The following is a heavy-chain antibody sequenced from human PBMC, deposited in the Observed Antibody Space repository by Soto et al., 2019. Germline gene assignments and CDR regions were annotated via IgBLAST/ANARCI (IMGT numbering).Heavy chain of an antibody. CDR1: GFTFSSYA. Sequence: GGSLRLSCAASGFTFSSYAMSWVRQAPGKGLEWVSAISGSGGSTYYADSVKGRFTISRDNSKNTLYLQMNSLRAEDTALYYCAKKFIIMITFGGVIGDDAFDIWGQGTMVTVSS. D-gene: IGHD3-16*02. CDR2: ISGSGGST. J-gene: IGHJ3*02. V-gene: IGHV3-23*01. CDR3: AKKFIIMITFGGVIGDDAFDI.